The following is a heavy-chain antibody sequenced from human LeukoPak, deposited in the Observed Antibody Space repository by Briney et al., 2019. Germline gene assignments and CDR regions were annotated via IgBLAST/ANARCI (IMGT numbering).Heavy chain of an antibody. V-gene: IGHV3-7*01. J-gene: IGHJ4*02. Sequence: GGSLRLSCEVSGITFSTYWMSWVRQAPGKGLEWVANINEDGREKHYVDSVRGRFNISRDNAKNSLFLQMNSLRAEDTAVYYCAQDLAYIRFDNWGQGTLVTVSS. D-gene: IGHD1-1*01. CDR2: INEDGREK. CDR1: GITFSTYW. CDR3: AQDLAYIRFDN.